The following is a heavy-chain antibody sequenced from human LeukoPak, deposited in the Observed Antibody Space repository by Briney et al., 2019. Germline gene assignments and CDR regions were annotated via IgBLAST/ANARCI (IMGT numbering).Heavy chain of an antibody. CDR3: ARDRKRYSSGWEANDY. CDR1: GFTFSSYT. J-gene: IGHJ4*02. Sequence: PGGSLRLSCAASGFTFSSYTMNWVRQAPGKGLEWVSSISSSSSYIYYADSVKGRFTISRDNAKNSLYLQMNSLRAKDTAVYYCARDRKRYSSGWEANDYWGQGTLVTVSS. V-gene: IGHV3-21*01. D-gene: IGHD6-19*01. CDR2: ISSSSSYI.